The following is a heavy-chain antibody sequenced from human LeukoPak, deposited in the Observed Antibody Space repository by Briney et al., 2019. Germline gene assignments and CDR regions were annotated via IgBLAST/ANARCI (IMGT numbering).Heavy chain of an antibody. CDR2: VSYDGNNK. Sequence: PGRSLRLSCAASGFTFSGYGFHWVRQAPSKGLECVASVSYDGNNKYYADSVKGRFTISRDNAKNSLYLQMNSLRAEDTAVYYCAREKPLRYFDWSNWFDPWGQGTLVTVSS. CDR1: GFTFSGYG. D-gene: IGHD3-9*01. V-gene: IGHV3-30*03. CDR3: AREKPLRYFDWSNWFDP. J-gene: IGHJ5*02.